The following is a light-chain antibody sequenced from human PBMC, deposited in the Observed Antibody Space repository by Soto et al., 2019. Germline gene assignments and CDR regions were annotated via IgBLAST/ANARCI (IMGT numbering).Light chain of an antibody. Sequence: EIVLTQSPGTLSLSPGERATLSCRASQSVSSSYLAWYQQKPGQAPRLLIYGASSRATGIPDRFSGSGSGTDFTLTISRLEPEDFDSSPVTFGQGTKVEIK. CDR3: T. CDR2: GAS. CDR1: QSVSSSY. V-gene: IGKV3-20*01. J-gene: IGKJ1*01.